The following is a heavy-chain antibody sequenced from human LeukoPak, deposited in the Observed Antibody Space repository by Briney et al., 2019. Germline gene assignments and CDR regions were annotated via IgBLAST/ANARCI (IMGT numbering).Heavy chain of an antibody. CDR1: GFTFSSYW. V-gene: IGHV3-7*01. J-gene: IGHJ4*02. CDR3: AKQWYGGNSHFDY. CDR2: IKQDGSEK. Sequence: GGSLRLSCAASGFTFSSYWMSWVRQAPGKGLEWVANIKQDGSEKYYADSVKGRFTISRDYSKNTLYLQMSSLRAEDTAVYYCAKQWYGGNSHFDYWGQGTLVTVSS. D-gene: IGHD4-23*01.